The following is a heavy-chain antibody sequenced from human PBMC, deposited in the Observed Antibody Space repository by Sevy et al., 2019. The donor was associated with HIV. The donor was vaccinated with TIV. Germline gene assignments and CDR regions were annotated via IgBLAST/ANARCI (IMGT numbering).Heavy chain of an antibody. Sequence: QPGGSLRLSCAASGFTFDDYAMHWVRQAPGKGLEWVSGISWNSGSRGYADSVKGRFTISRDNAKKSLYLQMNSLRAEDTALYYCAKETRDYYDSSYSHFDYWGQGTLVTVSS. V-gene: IGHV3-9*01. CDR1: GFTFDDYA. D-gene: IGHD3-22*01. J-gene: IGHJ4*02. CDR2: ISWNSGSR. CDR3: AKETRDYYDSSYSHFDY.